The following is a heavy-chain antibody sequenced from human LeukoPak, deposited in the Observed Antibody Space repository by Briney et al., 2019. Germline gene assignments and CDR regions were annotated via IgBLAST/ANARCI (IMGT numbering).Heavy chain of an antibody. Sequence: TGGSLRLSWAASGXTFSSYWVTWVRQAPGKGREWVDNLRQDGSEKSYVDSVKGRFTISRDNAKNSLYLQMNSLRVEDRAVYHCARDYYASGSHDYWGQGTLVTVSA. V-gene: IGHV3-7*04. CDR3: ARDYYASGSHDY. CDR2: LRQDGSEK. CDR1: GXTFSSYW. D-gene: IGHD3-10*01. J-gene: IGHJ4*02.